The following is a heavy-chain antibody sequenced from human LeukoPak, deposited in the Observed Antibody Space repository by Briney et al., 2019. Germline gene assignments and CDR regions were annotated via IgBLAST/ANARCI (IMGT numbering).Heavy chain of an antibody. CDR3: ARETGFDY. CDR2: IKQDGSEK. D-gene: IGHD3-10*01. Sequence: PGGSLRLSCAASGFTFRRYWMSWVRQAPGKGLEWVANIKQDGSEKYYVDSVKGRFTISRDNAKNSLYLQMNSLRAEDTAVYYCARETGFDYWGQGTLVTVSS. CDR1: GFTFRRYW. J-gene: IGHJ4*02. V-gene: IGHV3-7*01.